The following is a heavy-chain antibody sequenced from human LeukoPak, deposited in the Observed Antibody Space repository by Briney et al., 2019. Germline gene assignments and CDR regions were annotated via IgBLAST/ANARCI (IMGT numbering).Heavy chain of an antibody. Sequence: GESLKISCKGSGYSFTSYWIGWVRQMPGKGLEWMGIIYPGDSDTRYSPSFQGQVTISADKSISTAYLQWSSLKASDTAMYYCAGRCGSPRGRRNWFDPWGQGTLVTVSS. CDR2: IYPGDSDT. CDR3: AGRCGSPRGRRNWFDP. J-gene: IGHJ5*02. CDR1: GYSFTSYW. D-gene: IGHD1-26*01. V-gene: IGHV5-51*01.